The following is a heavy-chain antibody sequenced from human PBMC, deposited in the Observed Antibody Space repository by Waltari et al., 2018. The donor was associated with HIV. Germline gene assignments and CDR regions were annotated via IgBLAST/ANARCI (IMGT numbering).Heavy chain of an antibody. V-gene: IGHV4-39*01. CDR3: ARHGMEKQQLPTFDY. D-gene: IGHD6-13*01. CDR2: IYYSGST. J-gene: IGHJ4*02. CDR1: GGSISSSSYY. Sequence: QLQLQESGPGLVKPSETLSLTFTVSGGSISSSSYYWGWIRQPPGKGLEWIGSIYYSGSTYYNPSLKSRVTISVDTSKNQFSLKLSSVTAADTAVYYCARHGMEKQQLPTFDYWGQGTLVTVSS.